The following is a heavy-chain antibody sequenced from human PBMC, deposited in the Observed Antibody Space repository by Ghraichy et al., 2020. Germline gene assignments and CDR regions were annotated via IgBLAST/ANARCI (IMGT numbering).Heavy chain of an antibody. CDR1: GVSIISSGYY. V-gene: IGHV4-39*07. J-gene: IGHJ5*02. CDR3: ANLLGYCTGGSCYFWLDP. D-gene: IGHD2-15*01. Sequence: SETLSLTCNVSGVSIISSGYYWGWIRQSPGKGLEWIGAVYYSGIIYYNPSLKSRVTISSDTSKNQFSLKLTSVTAADTAVYYCANLLGYCTGGSCYFWLDPWGQGTLVTVSS. CDR2: VYYSGII.